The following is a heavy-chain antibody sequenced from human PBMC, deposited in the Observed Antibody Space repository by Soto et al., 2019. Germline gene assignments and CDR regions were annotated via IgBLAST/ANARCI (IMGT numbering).Heavy chain of an antibody. V-gene: IGHV5-51*01. CDR2: IYPADSDV. J-gene: IGHJ4*02. CDR1: GYRFIAYW. CDR3: ARLAVTSSTHFDY. D-gene: IGHD2-21*02. Sequence: PGESLKISCQGSGYRFIAYWIGWVRQKPGKGLELMGIIYPADSDVRYSPSFHGQVTISVDKSINTAYLQWSSLKASDTAIYYCARLAVTSSTHFDYWGQGTPVTVSS.